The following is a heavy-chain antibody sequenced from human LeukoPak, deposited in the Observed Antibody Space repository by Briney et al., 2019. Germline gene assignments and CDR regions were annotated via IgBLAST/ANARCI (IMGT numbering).Heavy chain of an antibody. D-gene: IGHD3-22*01. CDR3: ARGGSGYYWAFGC. CDR2: IYGDGST. Sequence: GGSLRLSCAASGFTFSDYYLSWVRQAPGKGLEWVSLIYGDGSTSYADFVKGRFTISRDNSKKTLSLQMNSLRAEDTAMYYCARGGSGYYWAFGCWGQGTLVTVSS. J-gene: IGHJ4*02. V-gene: IGHV3-53*01. CDR1: GFTFSDYY.